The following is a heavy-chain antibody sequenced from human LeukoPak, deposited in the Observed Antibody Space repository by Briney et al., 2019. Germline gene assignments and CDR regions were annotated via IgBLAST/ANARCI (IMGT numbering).Heavy chain of an antibody. CDR2: INPNSGGT. D-gene: IGHD2-2*02. Sequence: ASVKVPCKASGYTFTGYYMHWVRQAPGQGLGWMGWINPNSGGTNYAQKFQGRVTMTRDTSISTAYMELSRLRSDDTAVYYCASEAAAIESDAFDIWGQGTMVTVSS. J-gene: IGHJ3*02. V-gene: IGHV1-2*02. CDR1: GYTFTGYY. CDR3: ASEAAAIESDAFDI.